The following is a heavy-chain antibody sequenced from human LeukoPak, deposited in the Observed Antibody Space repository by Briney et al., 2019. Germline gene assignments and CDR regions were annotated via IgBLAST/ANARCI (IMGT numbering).Heavy chain of an antibody. J-gene: IGHJ5*02. Sequence: SETLSLTCAVSGGSISSGGYSWSWIRQPPGKGLEWIGYIYHSGSTYYNPSLKSRVTISVDRSKNQFSLKLSSVTAADTAVYYCARAGVPPYWFDPWGQGTLVTVSS. V-gene: IGHV4-30-2*01. CDR3: ARAGVPPYWFDP. CDR2: IYHSGST. D-gene: IGHD1-1*01. CDR1: GGSISSGGYS.